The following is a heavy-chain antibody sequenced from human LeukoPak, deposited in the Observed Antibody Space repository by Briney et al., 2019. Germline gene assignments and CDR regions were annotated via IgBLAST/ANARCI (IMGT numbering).Heavy chain of an antibody. Sequence: SETLSLTCTVSGGSISSYYWSWIRQPPGKGLEWIGYIYYSGSTNYNPSLRSRVTISIDTSKTQFSLRLSSVTAADTAVYYCAREYSSGWNNWFDPWGQGTLVTVSS. CDR1: GGSISSYY. J-gene: IGHJ5*02. V-gene: IGHV4-59*01. CDR2: IYYSGST. CDR3: AREYSSGWNNWFDP. D-gene: IGHD6-19*01.